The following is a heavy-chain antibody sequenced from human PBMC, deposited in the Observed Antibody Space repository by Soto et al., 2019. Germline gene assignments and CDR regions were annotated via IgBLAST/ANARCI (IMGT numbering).Heavy chain of an antibody. CDR3: ARGLVVPAGIRYYYYGMDV. V-gene: IGHV1-69*06. CDR1: GGTFSNYA. J-gene: IGHJ6*02. CDR2: IIPIFNTA. D-gene: IGHD2-2*01. Sequence: ASVKVSCKASGGTFSNYAISWVRQAPGQGLEWMGGIIPIFNTANYAQKFQGRVTITADKSTSTAYMELSSLRSEDTAAYYCARGLVVPAGIRYYYYGMDVWGQGTTVTVS.